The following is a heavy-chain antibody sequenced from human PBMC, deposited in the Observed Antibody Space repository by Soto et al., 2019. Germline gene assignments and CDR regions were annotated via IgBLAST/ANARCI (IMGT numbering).Heavy chain of an antibody. Sequence: EVQLVESGGDLVQPGGSLRLSCAASGFTFSSYDFLWVRQAAGKGLERVSGIGTAGDTYYAGSVKGRFIMSRENAKNSLYLQMNSPRAGDTAVYYCTRGADGFDYWGQGTLVTVSS. CDR1: GFTFSSYD. D-gene: IGHD3-16*01. J-gene: IGHJ4*02. CDR3: TRGADGFDY. CDR2: IGTAGDT. V-gene: IGHV3-13*01.